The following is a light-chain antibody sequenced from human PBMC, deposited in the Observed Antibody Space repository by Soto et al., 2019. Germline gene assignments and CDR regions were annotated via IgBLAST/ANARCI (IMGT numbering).Light chain of an antibody. CDR3: SSYTRRSTHWV. CDR2: DVS. J-gene: IGLJ3*02. Sequence: QSALTQPASVSGSPGQSITISCTGTSSDVGGYNYVSWYQQHPAKAPKLMIYDVSNRPSGVSNRFSGSKSGNTASLTISGLQDEDEADYYCSSYTRRSTHWVFGGGITLTVL. CDR1: SSDVGGYNY. V-gene: IGLV2-14*01.